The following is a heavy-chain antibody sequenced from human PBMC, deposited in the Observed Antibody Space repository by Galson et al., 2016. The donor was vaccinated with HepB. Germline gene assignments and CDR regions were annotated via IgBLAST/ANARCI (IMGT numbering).Heavy chain of an antibody. Sequence: CAISGDSVSRNSAAWFWIRQSPSRGLEWLGRTYFRSRWYKDYAVSVKSRMTITPDTSKNQFSLQLNPMTPEDTAVYYCARGTGSGTAFDYWGQGILVTVSS. D-gene: IGHD5-12*01. V-gene: IGHV6-1*01. CDR2: TYFRSRWYK. CDR3: ARGTGSGTAFDY. J-gene: IGHJ4*02. CDR1: GDSVSRNSAA.